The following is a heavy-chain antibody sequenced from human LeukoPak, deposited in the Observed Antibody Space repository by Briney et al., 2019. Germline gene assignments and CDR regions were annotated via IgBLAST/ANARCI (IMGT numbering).Heavy chain of an antibody. Sequence: PSETLCLTCTVSGGSISSGGYYWSWIRQHPGKSLEWIGYIYNSVSTYYNPSLKSRVTTSVDTSKNQFSLKLSSVTAADTAVYYCARVRSTNYYYYYYYMDVWGKGTTVTVSS. CDR2: IYNSVST. V-gene: IGHV4-31*03. J-gene: IGHJ6*03. D-gene: IGHD2-2*01. CDR1: GGSISSGGYY. CDR3: ARVRSTNYYYYYYYMDV.